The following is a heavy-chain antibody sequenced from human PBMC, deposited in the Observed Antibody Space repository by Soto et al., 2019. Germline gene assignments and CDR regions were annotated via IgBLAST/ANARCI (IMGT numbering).Heavy chain of an antibody. V-gene: IGHV3-9*01. CDR2: ISWNSGSI. D-gene: IGHD2-2*01. CDR1: GFTFDDYA. Sequence: EVQLVESGGGLVQPGRSLRLSCAASGFTFDDYAMHWVRQAPGKGLEWVSGISWNSGSIGYADSVKGRFTISRDNAKNSLYLQMNSLRAEDTALYYCAKDSGAGYYCSSTSCYNWFDSWGQGTLVTVSS. CDR3: AKDSGAGYYCSSTSCYNWFDS. J-gene: IGHJ5*01.